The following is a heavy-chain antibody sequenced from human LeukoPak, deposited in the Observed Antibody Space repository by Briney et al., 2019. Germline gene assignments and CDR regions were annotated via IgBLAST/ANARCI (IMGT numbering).Heavy chain of an antibody. CDR3: ASTRFVNWIHVGYMDV. Sequence: SETLSLTCTVSGGSISSSSYYWGWIRQSPWKGLEWIASIYHSGSKYYNPSLKSRVTISLDMSRNQFSLQVSSVTAADTAVYYCASTRFVNWIHVGYMDVWGKGTTVTVSS. CDR1: GGSISSSSYY. V-gene: IGHV4-39*07. CDR2: IYHSGSK. D-gene: IGHD5-18*01. J-gene: IGHJ6*03.